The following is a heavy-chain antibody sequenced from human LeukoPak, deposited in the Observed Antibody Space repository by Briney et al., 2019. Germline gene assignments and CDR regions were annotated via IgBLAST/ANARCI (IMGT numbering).Heavy chain of an antibody. CDR1: GFTFSTYT. J-gene: IGHJ4*02. D-gene: IGHD7-27*01. CDR3: AIDPNWGTHS. Sequence: RGSLRLSCAASGFTFSTYTIYWVRHPPGKRLEWVSIIGSSGGGIHYADSVKGRFTISRDNSKNALYLQMNSLRVEDTAVYYCAIDPNWGTHSWGQGVLVTVSS. CDR2: IGSSGGGI. V-gene: IGHV3-23*01.